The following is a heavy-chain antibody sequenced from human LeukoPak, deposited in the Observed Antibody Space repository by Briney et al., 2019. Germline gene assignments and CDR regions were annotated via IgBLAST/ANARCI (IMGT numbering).Heavy chain of an antibody. CDR2: INPNSGGT. D-gene: IGHD3-22*01. V-gene: IGHV1-2*02. J-gene: IGHJ4*02. CDR1: GYTLTELS. CDR3: ARARFLYGSSCYETGY. Sequence: ASVKVSCKVSGYTLTELSMHWVRQAPGQGLEWMGWINPNSGGTNYAQKFQGRVTMTRDTSISTAYMELSRLRSDDTAVYYCARARFLYGSSCYETGYWGQGTLVTVSS.